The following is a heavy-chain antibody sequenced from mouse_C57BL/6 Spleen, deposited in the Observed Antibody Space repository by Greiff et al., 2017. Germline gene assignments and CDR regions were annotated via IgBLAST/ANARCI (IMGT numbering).Heavy chain of an antibody. D-gene: IGHD1-1*01. CDR2: IDPETGGT. Sequence: VKLQESGAELVRPGASVTLSCKASGYTFTDYEMHWVKQTPVHGLEWIGAIDPETGGTAYNQKFKGKAILTADKSSSTAYMELRSLTSEDSAVYYCTRKEITTGRDYFDYWGQGTTLTVSS. J-gene: IGHJ2*01. CDR1: GYTFTDYE. V-gene: IGHV1-15*01. CDR3: TRKEITTGRDYFDY.